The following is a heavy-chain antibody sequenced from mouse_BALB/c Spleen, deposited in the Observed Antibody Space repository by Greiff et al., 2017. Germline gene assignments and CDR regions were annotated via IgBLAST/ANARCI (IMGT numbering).Heavy chain of an antibody. Sequence: VQLQQSGAELVRPGTSVKVSCKASGYAFTNYLIEWVKQRPGQGLEWIGVINPGSGGTNYNEKFKGKATLTADKSSSTAYMQLSSLTSNDSAVYFCAREDGYYGAYWGQGTLVTVSA. J-gene: IGHJ3*01. CDR3: AREDGYYGAY. D-gene: IGHD2-3*01. CDR2: INPGSGGT. V-gene: IGHV1-54*01. CDR1: GYAFTNYL.